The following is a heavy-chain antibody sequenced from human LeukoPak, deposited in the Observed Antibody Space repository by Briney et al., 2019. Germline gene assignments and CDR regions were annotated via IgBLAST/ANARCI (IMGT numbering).Heavy chain of an antibody. CDR2: MNPNSGNT. CDR1: GYTFTGYY. Sequence: ASVKVSCKASGYTFTGYYMHWVRQAPGQGLEWMGWMNPNSGNTGYAQKFQGRVTMTRNTSISTAYMELSSLRSEDTAVYYCARRRSYYYYGMDVWGQGTTVTVSS. J-gene: IGHJ6*02. V-gene: IGHV1-8*02. D-gene: IGHD3-3*01. CDR3: ARRRSYYYYGMDV.